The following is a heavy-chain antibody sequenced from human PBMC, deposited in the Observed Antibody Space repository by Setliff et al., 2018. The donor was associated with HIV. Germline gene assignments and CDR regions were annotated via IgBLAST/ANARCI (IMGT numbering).Heavy chain of an antibody. Sequence: PGGSLRLSCAASGFTFDDYAMHWVRQAPGKGLEWVSGISWNGGSTGYADSVKGRFTISRDNAKNSLHLQMNSLRAEDTALYYCVTVGDYDSSGYYRYWGQGTLVTVSS. V-gene: IGHV3-20*04. CDR1: GFTFDDYA. CDR2: ISWNGGST. J-gene: IGHJ4*02. CDR3: VTVGDYDSSGYYRY. D-gene: IGHD3-22*01.